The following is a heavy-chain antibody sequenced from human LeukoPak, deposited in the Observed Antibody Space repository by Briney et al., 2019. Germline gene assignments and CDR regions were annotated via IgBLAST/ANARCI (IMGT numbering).Heavy chain of an antibody. J-gene: IGHJ3*02. CDR3: AARGFRGVLFHI. CDR1: GFTVSSNY. V-gene: IGHV3-66*01. CDR2: LYSGGNT. Sequence: GGSLRLSCAASGFTVSSNYMSWVRQAPGKGLEWVSVLYSGGNTYYADSVQGRFTISRDNSRNTLYLQMNSLRVEDTAVYYCAARGFRGVLFHIWGERTVVTVSS. D-gene: IGHD3-10*01.